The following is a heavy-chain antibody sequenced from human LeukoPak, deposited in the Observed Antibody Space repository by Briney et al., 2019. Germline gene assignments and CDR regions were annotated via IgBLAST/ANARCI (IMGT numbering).Heavy chain of an antibody. J-gene: IGHJ6*03. CDR2: IYYSGST. V-gene: IGHV4-39*07. Sequence: SETLSLTCTVSGGSISSSSYYWGWIRQPPGKGLEWIGSIYYSGSTYYNPSLKSRVTISVDTSKNQFSLKLSSVTAADTAVYYCARVVLGWELTYYYYYMDVWGKGTTVTVSS. CDR1: GGSISSSSYY. D-gene: IGHD1-26*01. CDR3: ARVVLGWELTYYYYYMDV.